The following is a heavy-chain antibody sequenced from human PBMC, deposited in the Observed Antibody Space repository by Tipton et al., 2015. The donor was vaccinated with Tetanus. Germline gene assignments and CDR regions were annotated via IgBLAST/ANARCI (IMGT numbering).Heavy chain of an antibody. D-gene: IGHD2-15*01. CDR2: IHYTGRT. J-gene: IGHJ5*02. CDR3: ARQSCSGGSCRFDP. Sequence: TLSLTCRVSGGSIIVSNFYWGWIRQPPGKGLEWIGSIHYTGRTYPNPSLKSRVTIPVDMSKNQFSLNLTSVTAADTAFYYCARQSCSGGSCRFDPWGQGTLVTVSS. V-gene: IGHV4-39*01. CDR1: GGSIIVSNFY.